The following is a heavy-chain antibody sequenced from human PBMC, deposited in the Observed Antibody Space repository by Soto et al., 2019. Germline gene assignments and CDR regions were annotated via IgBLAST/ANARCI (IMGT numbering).Heavy chain of an antibody. CDR1: GFTFSSYW. Sequence: GGSLRLSCAASGFTFSSYWMHWVRQAPGKGLVWVSRINSDGSSTSYADSVKGRFTISRDNAKNTLYLQMNSLRAEDTAVYYSARVGGKYQLLFDYWGQGTLVTVSS. CDR2: INSDGSST. CDR3: ARVGGKYQLLFDY. V-gene: IGHV3-74*01. J-gene: IGHJ4*02. D-gene: IGHD2-2*01.